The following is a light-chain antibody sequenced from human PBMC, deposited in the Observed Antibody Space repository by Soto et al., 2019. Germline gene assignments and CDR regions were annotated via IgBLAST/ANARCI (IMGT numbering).Light chain of an antibody. J-gene: IGKJ5*01. CDR2: AAS. CDR3: QQSYSSLIT. CDR1: QSISSY. V-gene: IGKV1-39*01. Sequence: DIQMTQSPSSLSASVGDRVTITCRASQSISSYLNWYQQKPGKAPTLLIDAASSLQSGVPSRFSGSGSGTDFTLTISSLQPEDFATYYCQQSYSSLITFGQGTRLEIK.